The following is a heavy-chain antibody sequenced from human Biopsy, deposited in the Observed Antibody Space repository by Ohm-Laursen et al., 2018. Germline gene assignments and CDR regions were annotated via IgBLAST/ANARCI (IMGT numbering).Heavy chain of an antibody. Sequence: SQTLSLTCSVSGGSISSGGYYWSWIRQFPGKGLELLGYIYNVESTYYNPSLKSRVLISGDASRNQYSLKLTSVTAADTAVYYCVRDRRDWYEPWGQGTLVTVSS. V-gene: IGHV4-31*03. CDR3: VRDRRDWYEP. J-gene: IGHJ5*02. CDR2: IYNVEST. CDR1: GGSISSGGYY.